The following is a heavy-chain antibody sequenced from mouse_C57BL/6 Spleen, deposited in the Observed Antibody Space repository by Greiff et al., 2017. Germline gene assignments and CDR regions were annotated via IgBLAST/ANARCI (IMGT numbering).Heavy chain of an antibody. Sequence: QVQLQQSGAELVKPGASVKMSCKASGYTFTTYPIEWMKQNHGKSLEWIGNFHPYNDDTKYNEKFKGKATLTVDKSSRTVYLELRRLTSDVSAVYYCAKYGSYGAMDYWGQGTSVTVSS. CDR1: GYTFTTYP. D-gene: IGHD1-1*02. CDR2: FHPYNDDT. V-gene: IGHV1-47*01. CDR3: AKYGSYGAMDY. J-gene: IGHJ4*01.